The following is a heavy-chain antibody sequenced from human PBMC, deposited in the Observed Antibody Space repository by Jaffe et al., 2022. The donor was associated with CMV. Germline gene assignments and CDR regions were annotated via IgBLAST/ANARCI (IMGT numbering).Heavy chain of an antibody. J-gene: IGHJ4*02. D-gene: IGHD6-19*01. CDR2: IFSNDEK. Sequence: QVTLKESGPVLVKPTETLTLTCTVSGFSLSNARMGVSWIRQPPGKALEWLAHIFSNDEKSYSTSLKSRLTISKDTSKSQVVLTMTNMDPVDTATYYCARIPSSGWEYYFDYWGQGTLVTVSS. CDR1: GFSLSNARMG. CDR3: ARIPSSGWEYYFDY. V-gene: IGHV2-26*01.